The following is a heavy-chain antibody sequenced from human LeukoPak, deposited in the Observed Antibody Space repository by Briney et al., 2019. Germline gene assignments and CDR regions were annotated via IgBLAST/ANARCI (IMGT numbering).Heavy chain of an antibody. CDR1: GFTFSTDD. Sequence: GGPLRLSCAASGFTFSTDDKTWVRQAPGKGLEWVSTITGGGDSTYYADSVQGRFTISRDNSKNTVYLQMNSLRAEDTAVYYCAQGSWGDDWGQGTLVTVSS. CDR3: AQGSWGDD. J-gene: IGHJ4*02. D-gene: IGHD3-10*01. V-gene: IGHV3-23*01. CDR2: ITGGGDST.